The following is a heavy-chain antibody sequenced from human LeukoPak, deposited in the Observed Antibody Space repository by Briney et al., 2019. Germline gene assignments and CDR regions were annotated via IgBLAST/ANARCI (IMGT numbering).Heavy chain of an antibody. V-gene: IGHV4-38-2*02. CDR3: ARDYGCDY. D-gene: IGHD3-10*01. Sequence: PSETLSLTCTVSGYSISSGYYWGWIRQPPGKGLEWVGSIYHSGSTYYNPSLKSRVTISVDTSKNQFSLKLSSVTAADTAVYYCARDYGCDYWGQGTLVTVSS. J-gene: IGHJ4*02. CDR1: GYSISSGYY. CDR2: IYHSGST.